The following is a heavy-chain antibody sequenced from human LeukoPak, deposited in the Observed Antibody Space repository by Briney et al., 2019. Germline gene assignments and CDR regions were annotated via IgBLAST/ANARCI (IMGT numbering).Heavy chain of an antibody. CDR2: IYYSGTT. CDR3: ARHARREALRHSAFDI. D-gene: IGHD3-16*01. CDR1: GGSIRTTSYY. V-gene: IGHV4-39*01. J-gene: IGHJ3*02. Sequence: SETLSLTCTVSGGSIRTTSYYWSWIRRPPGKGLEWIGSIYYSGTTYCNPSLTSPFTMSVDTSKNQFSLKLSSVSAADTAVYYCARHARREALRHSAFDIWGQGTMVAVSS.